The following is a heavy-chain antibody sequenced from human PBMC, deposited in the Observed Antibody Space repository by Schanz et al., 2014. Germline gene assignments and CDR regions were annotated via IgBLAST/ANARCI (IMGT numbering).Heavy chain of an antibody. Sequence: QLQLQESGSGLVKPSQTLSLTCGVSGGSISSGGSSWNWIRLPPGKGLEWIGYIYHSGSTYYNPSLKSRVTISVDRSKNQFSLILNSVTAADTAVYYCARRHHLRSGPYYYYYMDVWGKGTTVTVSS. J-gene: IGHJ6*03. CDR3: ARRHHLRSGPYYYYYMDV. V-gene: IGHV4-30-2*01. CDR2: IYHSGST. CDR1: GGSISSGGSS. D-gene: IGHD3-3*02.